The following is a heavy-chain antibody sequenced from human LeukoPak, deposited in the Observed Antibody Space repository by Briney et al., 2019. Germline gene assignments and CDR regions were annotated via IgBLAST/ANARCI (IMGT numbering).Heavy chain of an antibody. J-gene: IGHJ6*03. CDR1: GFTFSSYS. CDR3: ARDPYSGSYGDYYYYYMDV. V-gene: IGHV3-21*01. Sequence: GGSLRLSCAASGFTFSSYSMNWVRQAPGKGLEWVSSITSSSRYIYYADSVRGRFTISRDNAKSSLYLHMNSLRAEDTAVYYCARDPYSGSYGDYYYYYMDVWGKGTTVTISS. D-gene: IGHD1-26*01. CDR2: ITSSSRYI.